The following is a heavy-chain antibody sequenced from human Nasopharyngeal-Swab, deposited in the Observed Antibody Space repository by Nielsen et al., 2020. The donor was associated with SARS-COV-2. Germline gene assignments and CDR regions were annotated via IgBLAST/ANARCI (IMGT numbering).Heavy chain of an antibody. CDR1: GFTFSSYS. CDR3: ASLGWELLHAFDI. J-gene: IGHJ3*02. V-gene: IGHV3-21*01. CDR2: ISSSSSYI. D-gene: IGHD1-26*01. Sequence: GESLKISCAASGFTFSSYSMNWVRQAPGKGLEWVPSISSSSSYIYYADSVKGRFTISRDNAKNSLYLQMNSLRAEDTAVYYCASLGWELLHAFDIWGQGTMVTVSS.